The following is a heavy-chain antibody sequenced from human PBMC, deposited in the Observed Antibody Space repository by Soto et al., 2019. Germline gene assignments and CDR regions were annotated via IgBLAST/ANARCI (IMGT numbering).Heavy chain of an antibody. CDR1: GYSFSTYG. CDR2: LNTGDGNT. J-gene: IGHJ4*02. CDR3: ARGENSRSARDVVDH. V-gene: IGHV1-18*04. D-gene: IGHD1-26*01. Sequence: QVLLVQSGAEVKKPGASVKVSCKASGYSFSTYGVSWVRQAPGQGLEWMGWLNTGDGNTAYAQKLQGRITLTTDTPTTPADMALRSLSSGDTAIYYCARGENSRSARDVVDHWGQGTLVTVS.